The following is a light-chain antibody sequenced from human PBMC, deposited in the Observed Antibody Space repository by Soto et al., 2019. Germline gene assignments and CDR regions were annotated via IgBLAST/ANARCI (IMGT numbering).Light chain of an antibody. Sequence: QSALAQPSSVSGSPGQSITISCTGTSTDVGGYNYVSWYQHHPGKGPKLIIYEVNNRPSGVSDRFSGSKSGNKASLTISNLEAEDEPDYYCGSYTSTDTPCVFGRETKV. CDR2: EVN. CDR1: STDVGGYNY. J-gene: IGLJ1*01. V-gene: IGLV2-14*01. CDR3: GSYTSTDTPCV.